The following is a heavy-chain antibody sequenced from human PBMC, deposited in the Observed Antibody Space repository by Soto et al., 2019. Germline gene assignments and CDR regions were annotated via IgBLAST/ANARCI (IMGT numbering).Heavy chain of an antibody. CDR2: IKSKTDGGTT. V-gene: IGHV3-15*01. D-gene: IGHD4-17*01. CDR3: TTDDYGDYGYYYGMDV. J-gene: IGHJ6*02. CDR1: GFTFSNAW. Sequence: GGSLRLSCAASGFTFSNAWMSWVRQAPGKGLEWAGRIKSKTDGGTTDYAAPVKGRFTISRDDSKNTLYLQMNSLKTEDTAVYYCTTDDYGDYGYYYGMDVWGQGTTVTVSS.